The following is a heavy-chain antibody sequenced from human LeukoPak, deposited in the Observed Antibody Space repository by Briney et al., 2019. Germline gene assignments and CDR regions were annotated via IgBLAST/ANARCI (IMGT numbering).Heavy chain of an antibody. D-gene: IGHD2-2*01. CDR1: GGSISSSSYY. V-gene: IGHV4-39*07. Sequence: SETLSLTCTVSGGSISSSSYYWGWIRQPPGKGLEWIGSIYYSGSTYYNPSLKSRVTISVDTSKNQFSLKLSSVTAADTAVYYCRGYCSSTSCYAQNSGYYFDYWGQGTLVTVSS. J-gene: IGHJ4*02. CDR3: RGYCSSTSCYAQNSGYYFDY. CDR2: IYYSGST.